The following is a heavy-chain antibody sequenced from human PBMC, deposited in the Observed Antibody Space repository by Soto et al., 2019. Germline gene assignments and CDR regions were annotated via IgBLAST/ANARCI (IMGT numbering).Heavy chain of an antibody. Sequence: PGGSLRLSCAASGFTFSSYAMSWVRQAPGKGLEWVSAISGNGGSTYYADSVKGRFTISRDNSKNTLYLQMNSLRAEDTAVYYCAKAFPVSVAGLLPFDYWGQGTLVTVSS. J-gene: IGHJ4*02. CDR1: GFTFSSYA. CDR3: AKAFPVSVAGLLPFDY. CDR2: ISGNGGST. V-gene: IGHV3-23*01. D-gene: IGHD6-19*01.